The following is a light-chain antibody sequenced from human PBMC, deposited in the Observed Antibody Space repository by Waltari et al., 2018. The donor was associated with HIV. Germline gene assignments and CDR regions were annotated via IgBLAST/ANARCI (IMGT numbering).Light chain of an antibody. CDR1: SSDVGGYNY. J-gene: IGLJ3*02. Sequence: QSALTQPASVSGSPGQSITISCTGTSSDVGGYNYVSWYQQHPGKPPKLMIYEVNNRPSGVSNRFSGSKSGNRASLTISGLQAEDEADYYCSSYTSTNTLVFGGGTKLTVL. CDR2: EVN. V-gene: IGLV2-14*01. CDR3: SSYTSTNTLV.